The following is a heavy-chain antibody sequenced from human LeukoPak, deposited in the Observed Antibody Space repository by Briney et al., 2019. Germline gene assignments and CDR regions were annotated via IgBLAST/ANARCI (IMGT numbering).Heavy chain of an antibody. Sequence: PGGSLRLSCAVSGLTFRSYDLHWVRQATGKGLEWVSAIGVAGDTYYPDSVKGRFTISRENAKNSLYLQMNSLRAGDTAVYYCARASGSYYDFDYWGQGTLVTVSS. CDR2: IGVAGDT. CDR1: GLTFRSYD. CDR3: ARASGSYYDFDY. D-gene: IGHD3-10*01. J-gene: IGHJ4*02. V-gene: IGHV3-13*04.